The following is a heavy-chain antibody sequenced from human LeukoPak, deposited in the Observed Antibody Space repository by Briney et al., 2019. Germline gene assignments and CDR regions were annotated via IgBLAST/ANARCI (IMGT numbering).Heavy chain of an antibody. CDR3: AELGITMIGGV. Sequence: GGSLRLSCAASGFTFSNYWMHWVRQAPGKGLVWVSRINSDGINTSYADSVKGRFTIFGDNAKNSLYLQMNSLRAEDTAVYYCAELGITMIGGVWGKGTTVTISS. CDR2: INSDGINT. V-gene: IGHV3-74*01. J-gene: IGHJ6*04. CDR1: GFTFSNYW. D-gene: IGHD3-10*02.